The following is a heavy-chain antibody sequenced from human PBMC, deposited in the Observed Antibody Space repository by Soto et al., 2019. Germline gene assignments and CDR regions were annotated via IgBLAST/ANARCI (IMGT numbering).Heavy chain of an antibody. J-gene: IGHJ4*02. CDR2: IRSKANSYAT. CDR3: TNPSLPIDY. Sequence: GGSLRLSCAASGFTFSGSAMHWVRQASGKGLEWVGRIRSKANSYATAYAASVKGRFTISRDDSKNTAYLQMNSLKTEDTAVNYCTNPSLPIDYWGQGTLVTVSS. V-gene: IGHV3-73*01. CDR1: GFTFSGSA.